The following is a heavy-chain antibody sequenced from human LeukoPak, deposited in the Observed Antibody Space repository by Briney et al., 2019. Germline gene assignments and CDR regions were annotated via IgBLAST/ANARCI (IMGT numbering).Heavy chain of an antibody. CDR2: IYYTGST. CDR1: DGSISSPDHY. D-gene: IGHD4-17*01. CDR3: ARRFFYGDYDTYYFDY. V-gene: IGHV4-39*01. Sequence: SETLSLTCTVSDGSISSPDHYWGWIRQPPGQGLEWIGIIYYTGSTYYNLSLKSRVIISVDTSKSQFSLKVKSMPAADTAVYYCARRFFYGDYDTYYFDYWGQGILVTVSS. J-gene: IGHJ4*02.